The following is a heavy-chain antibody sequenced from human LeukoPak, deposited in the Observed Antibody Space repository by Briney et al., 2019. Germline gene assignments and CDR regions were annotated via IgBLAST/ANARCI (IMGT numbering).Heavy chain of an antibody. J-gene: IGHJ4*02. D-gene: IGHD2-15*01. CDR1: GFTFDDYG. V-gene: IGHV3-20*04. Sequence: GGSLRLSCAASGFTFDDYGLTWVRQAPGKGLEWVSNINWDGGSTGYADSVKGRFTISRDNAKNSLYLQMNSLRAEDTALYYCARDSPLGYCSGGSCFFDCWGQGTLVTVSA. CDR2: INWDGGST. CDR3: ARDSPLGYCSGGSCFFDC.